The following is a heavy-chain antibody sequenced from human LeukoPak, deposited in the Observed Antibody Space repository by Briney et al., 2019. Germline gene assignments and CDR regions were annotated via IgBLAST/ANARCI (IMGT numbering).Heavy chain of an antibody. CDR2: ISSSSSYI. Sequence: PGGSLRLSCAASGFTFSSYSMNWVHQAPGKGLEWVSSISSSSSYIYYADSVKGRFTISRDNAKNSLYLQLNSLRAEDTAVYYCARDHSPDSSGHYPFDNWGQGTLVTVSS. CDR1: GFTFSSYS. J-gene: IGHJ4*02. V-gene: IGHV3-21*01. CDR3: ARDHSPDSSGHYPFDN. D-gene: IGHD3-22*01.